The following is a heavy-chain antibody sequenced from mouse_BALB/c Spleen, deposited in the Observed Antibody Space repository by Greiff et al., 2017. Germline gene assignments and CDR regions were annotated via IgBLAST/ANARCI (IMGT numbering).Heavy chain of an antibody. CDR1: GYTFTSYW. J-gene: IGHJ2*01. V-gene: IGHV1-69*02. D-gene: IGHD1-1*01. CDR2: IDPSDSYT. CDR3: ARYSTTVVADY. Sequence: QVQLQQPGAELVKPGASVKLSCKASGYTFTSYWMHWVKQRPGQGLEWIGEIDPSDSYTNYNQKFKGKATLTVEKSSSTAYMQISSLTSEDSAVYYCARYSTTVVADYWGQGTTLTVSS.